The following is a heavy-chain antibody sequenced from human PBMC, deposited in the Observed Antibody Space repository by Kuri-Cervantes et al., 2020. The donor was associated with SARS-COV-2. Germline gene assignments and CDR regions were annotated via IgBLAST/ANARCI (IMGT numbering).Heavy chain of an antibody. Sequence: ASVKVSCKASGYTFTSYDINWVRQATGQGLEWMGWMNPNGGNTGYAQKFQGRVTMTRNTSVSTAYMELSSLRAEDTAVYYCAREGAFDNYYYYYMDVWGKGTTVTVSS. J-gene: IGHJ6*03. CDR3: AREGAFDNYYYYYMDV. CDR1: GYTFTSYD. V-gene: IGHV1-8*02. D-gene: IGHD1-26*01. CDR2: MNPNGGNT.